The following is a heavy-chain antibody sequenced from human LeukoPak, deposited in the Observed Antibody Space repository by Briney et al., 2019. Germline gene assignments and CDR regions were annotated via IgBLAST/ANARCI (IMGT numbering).Heavy chain of an antibody. CDR2: IYSCGST. V-gene: IGHV3-66*01. Sequence: GGSLRLSCAASGFTVSSNYMSWVRQAPGKGLEWVSVIYSCGSTYYADSVKGRFTISRDNAENSLYLQMNSLRAEDTAVYYCATTSDAPGNYWGQGTLVTVSS. CDR1: GFTVSSNY. CDR3: ATTSDAPGNY. J-gene: IGHJ4*02.